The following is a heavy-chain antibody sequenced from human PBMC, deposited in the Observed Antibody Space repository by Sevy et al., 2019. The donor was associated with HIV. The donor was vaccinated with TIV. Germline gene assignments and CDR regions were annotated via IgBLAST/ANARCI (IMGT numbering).Heavy chain of an antibody. CDR1: GFTFSNAW. J-gene: IGHJ4*02. V-gene: IGHV3-15*01. CDR2: IKSKTDGGTT. Sequence: GGSLRLSCAASGFTFSNAWMSWVRQAPGKGLEWVGRIKSKTDGGTTDYAASVKGRFTISRDDSKNTLYLQMNSLKTEDTAVYYCTTGFYYYDSSGYYYWGQGTLVTVSS. D-gene: IGHD3-22*01. CDR3: TTGFYYYDSSGYYY.